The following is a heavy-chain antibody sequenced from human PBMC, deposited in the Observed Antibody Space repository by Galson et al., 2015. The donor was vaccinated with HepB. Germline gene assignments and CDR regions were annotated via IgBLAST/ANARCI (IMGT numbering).Heavy chain of an antibody. CDR2: ISYDGSNK. CDR3: AKESLGYSYGYRDYYYGMDV. D-gene: IGHD5-18*01. CDR1: GFTFSSYG. J-gene: IGHJ6*02. Sequence: SLRLSCAASGFTFSSYGMHWVRQAPGKGLEWVAVISYDGSNKYYADSVKGRFTISRDNSKNTLYLQMNSLRAEDTAVYYCAKESLGYSYGYRDYYYGMDVWGQGTTVTVSS. V-gene: IGHV3-30*18.